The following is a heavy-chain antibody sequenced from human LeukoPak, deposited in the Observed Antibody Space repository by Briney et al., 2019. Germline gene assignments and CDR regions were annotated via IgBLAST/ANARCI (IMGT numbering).Heavy chain of an antibody. D-gene: IGHD2-2*01. CDR1: GFTFSSYA. CDR3: TRGYCSSTSCLSRFADY. J-gene: IGHJ4*02. CDR2: INSGVSST. V-gene: IGHV3-74*01. Sequence: GGSLRLSCAASGFTFSSYAMSWVRQAPGKGLVWVSRINSGVSSTDYADSVKGRFTISRDNAKNTLYLQMNSLRAEDTAVYYCTRGYCSSTSCLSRFADYWGQGALVTVSS.